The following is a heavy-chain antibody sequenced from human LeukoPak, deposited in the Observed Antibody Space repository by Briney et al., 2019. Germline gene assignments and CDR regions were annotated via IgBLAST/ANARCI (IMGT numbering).Heavy chain of an antibody. CDR2: IIPIFGTA. D-gene: IGHD5-18*01. Sequence: ASVKVSCKASGGTFSSYAISWVRQAPGQGLEWMGRIIPIFGTANYAQKFQGRVTITTDESTSTAYMELSSLRSEDTAVYYCARAPRRYSYGYFDYWGQGTLVTVSS. CDR3: ARAPRRYSYGYFDY. CDR1: GGTFSSYA. J-gene: IGHJ4*02. V-gene: IGHV1-69*05.